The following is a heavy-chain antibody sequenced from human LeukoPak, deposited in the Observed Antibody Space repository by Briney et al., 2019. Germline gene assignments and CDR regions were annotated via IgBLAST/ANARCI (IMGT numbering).Heavy chain of an antibody. CDR3: ARDSRVPLGDPDAFDM. Sequence: PWETLSLTCTVSGGPISTYYWSWIRQPPGKGLEWMGYIYYSGSTNYNPSLKSGVTTSVDTTNKKLSLMQRTISTPETPAYYSARDSRVPLGDPDAFDMWGQGTMVTVPS. J-gene: IGHJ3*02. CDR1: GGPISTYY. D-gene: IGHD3-16*01. CDR2: IYYSGST. V-gene: IGHV4-59*01.